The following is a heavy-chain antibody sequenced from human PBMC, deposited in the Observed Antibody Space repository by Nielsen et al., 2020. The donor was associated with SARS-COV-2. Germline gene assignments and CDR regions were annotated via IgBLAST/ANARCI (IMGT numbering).Heavy chain of an antibody. D-gene: IGHD2-2*01. CDR1: GGSISSYY. J-gene: IGHJ6*02. V-gene: IGHV4-59*08. CDR3: ARGVPAAQGDYYYYGMDV. CDR2: IYYSGST. Sequence: SETLSLTCTVSGGSISSYYWSWIRQPPGKGLEWIGYIYYSGSTNYNPSLKSRVTISVDTSKNQFSLKLSSVTAADTAVYYCARGVPAAQGDYYYYGMDVWGQGTTVTVSS.